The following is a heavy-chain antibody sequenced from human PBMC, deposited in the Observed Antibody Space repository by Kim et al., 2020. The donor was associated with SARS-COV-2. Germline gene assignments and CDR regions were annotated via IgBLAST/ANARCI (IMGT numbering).Heavy chain of an antibody. J-gene: IGHJ6*02. CDR2: CNWDIIRT. CDR3: VRDTSPGGADV. CDR1: GFIVTLYP. Sequence: GGSLRLSFAASGFIVTLYPMNLVRQVTGKGLEWVAGCNWDIIRTGYSHSVRGRFTIFSDNAKNSLYLQMNSLRVDDTALYFCVRDTSPGGADVWGQGTTVP. D-gene: IGHD3-16*01. V-gene: IGHV3-9*01.